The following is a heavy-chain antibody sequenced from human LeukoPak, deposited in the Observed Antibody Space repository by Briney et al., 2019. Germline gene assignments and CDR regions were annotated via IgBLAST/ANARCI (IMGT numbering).Heavy chain of an antibody. D-gene: IGHD6-19*01. CDR3: ARTGYSSGWSLDY. CDR2: IYYSGST. V-gene: IGHV4-59*08. CDR1: GGSISSYY. J-gene: IGHJ4*02. Sequence: PSETLSLTCTVSGGSISSYYWSWIRQPPGKGLEWIGYIYYSGSTNYNPSLKSRVTISVDTSKNQFSLKLSSVTAADTAVYYCARTGYSSGWSLDYWGQGTLVTVSS.